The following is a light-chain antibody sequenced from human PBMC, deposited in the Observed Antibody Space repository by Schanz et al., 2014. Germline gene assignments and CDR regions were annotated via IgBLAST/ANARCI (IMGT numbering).Light chain of an antibody. J-gene: IGKJ1*01. V-gene: IGKV1-27*01. Sequence: DIQMTQSPSSLSASVGDRVTITCRASQGISHYLAWYQQKPGKVPKLLIYAASTLQSGVPSRFSGSGSGTDFTLTISSLQAEDVAVYYCQQYDNWWTFGPGTKVEVK. CDR3: QQYDNWWT. CDR2: AAS. CDR1: QGISHY.